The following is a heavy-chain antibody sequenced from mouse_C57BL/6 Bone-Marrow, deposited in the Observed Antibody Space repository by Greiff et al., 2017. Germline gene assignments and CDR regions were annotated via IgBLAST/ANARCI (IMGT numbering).Heavy chain of an antibody. J-gene: IGHJ2*01. V-gene: IGHV5-9-1*02. CDR3: TRTHYYGLDY. Sequence: EVKVVESGEGLVKPGGSLKLSCAASGFTFSSYAMSWVRQTSEKRLEWVAYISSGGDYIYYADTVKGRFTISRDNARNTLYLQMSSLKSEDTAMYYCTRTHYYGLDYWGQGTTLTVSS. CDR1: GFTFSSYA. CDR2: ISSGGDYI. D-gene: IGHD1-1*01.